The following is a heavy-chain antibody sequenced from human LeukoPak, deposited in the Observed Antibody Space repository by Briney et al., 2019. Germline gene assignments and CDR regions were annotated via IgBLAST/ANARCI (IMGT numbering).Heavy chain of an antibody. D-gene: IGHD3-22*01. CDR2: VYYSGST. CDR3: ARSYYYDNSGYPFYYYMDV. J-gene: IGHJ6*03. V-gene: IGHV4-39*01. CDR1: GGSISRSTYF. Sequence: PSETLSLTRNVSGGSISRSTYFWGWIRQPPGKGLEWIGSVYYSGSTYYNPSLNSRVTISVDTSKNQFSLKLTSVTAADTAMYYCARSYYYDNSGYPFYYYMDVGGKGTTVTVSS.